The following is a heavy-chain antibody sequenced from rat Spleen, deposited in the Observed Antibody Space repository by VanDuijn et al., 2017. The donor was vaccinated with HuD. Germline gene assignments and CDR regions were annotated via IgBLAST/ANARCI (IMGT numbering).Heavy chain of an antibody. J-gene: IGHJ1*01. CDR3: ARRGYNYWYFDF. Sequence: EVQLVESGGGLVQPGRSLKLSCAASGFTFSNYGMAWVRQAPTKGLEWVATISYDGSSTYYRDSVKGRFTISRDNAKSTLYLQMDSLRSEDTATYYCARRGYNYWYFDFWGPGTMVTVSS. V-gene: IGHV5-29*01. D-gene: IGHD4-3*01. CDR1: GFTFSNYG. CDR2: ISYDGSST.